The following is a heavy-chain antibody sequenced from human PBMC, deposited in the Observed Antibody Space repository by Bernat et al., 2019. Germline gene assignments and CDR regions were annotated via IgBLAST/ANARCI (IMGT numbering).Heavy chain of an antibody. V-gene: IGHV3-33*05. CDR2: IIHDGSNA. Sequence: QVQVVESGGGVVQPGRSLRLSCAVSGFTFSAFGMHWVRQAPGKGLEWVAVIIHDGSNAYYAESVKGRFTISRDNSKSTLYLQMNSLRAEDTAVYYCARDVTGTAVQVQPPDSWGQGTLVTVSS. D-gene: IGHD1-1*01. CDR3: ARDVTGTAVQVQPPDS. J-gene: IGHJ4*02. CDR1: GFTFSAFG.